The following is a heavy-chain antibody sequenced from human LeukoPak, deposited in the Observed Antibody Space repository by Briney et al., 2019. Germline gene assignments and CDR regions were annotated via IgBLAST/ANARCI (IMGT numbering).Heavy chain of an antibody. CDR3: AKVGAAARRTPNPRWFDP. CDR1: GYTFTSYV. D-gene: IGHD6-6*01. CDR2: MNPNSGNT. J-gene: IGHJ5*02. Sequence: ASVKVSCKASGYTFTSYVINWVRQAPGQGLEWMGWMNPNSGNTGYAQKFQGRVSMTWNTSISTAYMELSSLKSEDTAVYYCAKVGAAARRTPNPRWFDPWGQGTLVTVSS. V-gene: IGHV1-8*01.